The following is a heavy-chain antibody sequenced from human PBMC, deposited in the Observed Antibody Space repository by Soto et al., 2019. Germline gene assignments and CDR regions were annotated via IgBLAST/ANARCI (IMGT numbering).Heavy chain of an antibody. D-gene: IGHD1-7*01. V-gene: IGHV1-24*01. CDR1: GYTLTELS. J-gene: IGHJ4*02. CDR3: ATARRKQELGLPLYY. Sequence: ASVKVSCKVSGYTLTELSMHWVRQAPGKGLERMGGFDPEDGETIYAQKFQGRVTMTEDTSTDTAYMELSSLRSEDTAFFYCATARRKQELGLPLYYWGQGTLVTVSS. CDR2: FDPEDGET.